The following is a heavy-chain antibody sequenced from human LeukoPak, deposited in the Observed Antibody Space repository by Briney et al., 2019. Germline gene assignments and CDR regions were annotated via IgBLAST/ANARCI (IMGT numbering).Heavy chain of an antibody. CDR1: GFTFSTYG. J-gene: IGHJ4*02. V-gene: IGHV3-21*05. CDR3: AREGYDPYFDY. D-gene: IGHD3-22*01. Sequence: GGSLRLSCAASGFTFSTYGMNWVRQAPGKGLEWISYISSSSRYTKYADSLKGRFSISRDNAKKSLYLQMNSLRAEDTAVYYCAREGYDPYFDYWGQGTLVTVSS. CDR2: ISSSSRYT.